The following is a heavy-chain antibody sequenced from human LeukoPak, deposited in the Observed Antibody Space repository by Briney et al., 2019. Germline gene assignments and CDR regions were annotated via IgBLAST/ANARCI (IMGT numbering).Heavy chain of an antibody. V-gene: IGHV3-64D*06. Sequence: GGSLRLSCSASGFTFSSYAMHWVRQAPGKGLEYVSAISGNGGSTYYADSVKGRFTISRDNSKNTLYLQMSSLRAEDTAVYYCLYGDYRWFGYWGQGTLVTVSS. CDR1: GFTFSSYA. CDR2: ISGNGGST. D-gene: IGHD4-17*01. CDR3: LYGDYRWFGY. J-gene: IGHJ4*02.